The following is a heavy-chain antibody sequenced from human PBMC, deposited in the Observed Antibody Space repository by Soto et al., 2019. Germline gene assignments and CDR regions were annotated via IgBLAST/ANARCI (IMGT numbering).Heavy chain of an antibody. Sequence: GESLKFSCKGSGYSFTSYWISWVRRMPGRGLEWMGRIDPSDSYTTYSPSFQGHVTISADKSFNTAYLQWSSLKASDTAMYYCARHRGRVAKNKKQYSYYGMDVWGQAITVPVSS. D-gene: IGHD1-26*01. V-gene: IGHV5-10-1*01. CDR3: ARHRGRVAKNKKQYSYYGMDV. J-gene: IGHJ6*02. CDR2: IDPSDSYT. CDR1: GYSFTSYW.